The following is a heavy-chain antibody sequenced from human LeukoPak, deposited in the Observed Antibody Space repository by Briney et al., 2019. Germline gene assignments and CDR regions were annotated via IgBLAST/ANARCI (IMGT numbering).Heavy chain of an antibody. D-gene: IGHD1-26*01. CDR2: IYHSGST. CDR1: GYSISSGYY. J-gene: IGHJ4*02. V-gene: IGHV4-38-2*01. Sequence: SETLSLTCAVSGYSISSGYYWGWIRQPPGKGLEWIGSIYHSGSTYYNPSLKSRVAISVDTSKNQFSLKLSSVTAADTAVYYCERQTSGSYSQFDYWGQGTPVTVSS. CDR3: ERQTSGSYSQFDY.